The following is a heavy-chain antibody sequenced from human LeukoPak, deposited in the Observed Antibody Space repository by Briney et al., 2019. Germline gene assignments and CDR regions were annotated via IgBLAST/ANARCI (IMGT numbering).Heavy chain of an antibody. J-gene: IGHJ4*02. Sequence: GGSLRLSCAASGFTFSSYSMNWVRQAPGKGLEWVSSISSSSSYIYYADSVKGRFTISRDNAKNSLYLQMNSLRAEDTAVYYCARDPPGVFWGIYRFFDSGARGPRVTVS. CDR3: ARDPPGVFWGIYRFFDS. CDR1: GFTFSSYS. D-gene: IGHD3-16*02. V-gene: IGHV3-21*04. CDR2: ISSSSSYI.